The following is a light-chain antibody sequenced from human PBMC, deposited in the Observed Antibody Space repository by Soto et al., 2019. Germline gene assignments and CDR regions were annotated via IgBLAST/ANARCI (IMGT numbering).Light chain of an antibody. V-gene: IGLV1-44*01. Sequence: QSALTQPPSTSGTPGQRVTISCSGSSSNIGSNTVNWYQQPPGTAPKLLIYRNNQRPSGVPDRFSGSKSGTSASLAISGLQSEDEADYYCAAWDGSLKGYVFATGTKVTVL. CDR3: AAWDGSLKGYV. J-gene: IGLJ1*01. CDR1: SSNIGSNT. CDR2: RNN.